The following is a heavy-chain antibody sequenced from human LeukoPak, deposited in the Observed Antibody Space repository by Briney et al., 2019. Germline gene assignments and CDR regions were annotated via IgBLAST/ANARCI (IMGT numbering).Heavy chain of an antibody. V-gene: IGHV4-59*08. CDR1: GASISGYY. D-gene: IGHD4-17*01. CDR2: IYYSGST. J-gene: IGHJ4*02. Sequence: ASETLSLTCTVSGASISGYYWTWIRQPPGKGLEWIGYIYYSGSTNYNPSLKSRVTISVDTSKNQFSLKLSSVTAADTAVYYCARHRWTTVTTDYWGQGTLVTVSS. CDR3: ARHRWTTVTTDY.